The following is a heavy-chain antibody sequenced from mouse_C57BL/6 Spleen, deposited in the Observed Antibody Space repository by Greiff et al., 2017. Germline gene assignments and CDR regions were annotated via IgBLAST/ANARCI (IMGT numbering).Heavy chain of an antibody. CDR3: ARSHGSSQYYFDY. CDR1: GYTFTSYW. V-gene: IGHV1-69*01. J-gene: IGHJ2*01. CDR2: IDPSDSYT. D-gene: IGHD1-1*01. Sequence: QVQLQQSGAELVMPGASVKLSCKASGYTFTSYWMHWVKQRPGQGLEWIGEIDPSDSYTNYNQKFKGKSTLTVDKSSSTAYMQLSSLTSEGSAVYYWARSHGSSQYYFDYWGQGTTLTVSS.